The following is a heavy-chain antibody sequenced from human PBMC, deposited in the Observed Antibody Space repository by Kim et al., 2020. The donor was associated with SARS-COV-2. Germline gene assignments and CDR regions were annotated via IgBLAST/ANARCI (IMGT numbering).Heavy chain of an antibody. CDR2: ISYDGSNK. CDR3: ARPAGRSYSGWFDP. CDR1: GFTFSSYA. D-gene: IGHD1-26*01. Sequence: GGSLRLSCAASGFTFSSYAMHWVRQAPGKGLEWVAVISYDGSNKYYADSVKGRFTISRDNSKNTLYLQMNSLRAEDTAVYYCARPAGRSYSGWFDPWGQGTLVTVSS. V-gene: IGHV3-30-3*01. J-gene: IGHJ5*02.